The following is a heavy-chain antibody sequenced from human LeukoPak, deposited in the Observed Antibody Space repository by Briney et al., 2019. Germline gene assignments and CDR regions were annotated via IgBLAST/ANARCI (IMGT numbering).Heavy chain of an antibody. Sequence: GGSLRLSCAASGFTFSSYAMAWVRQAPGKGLECVSLISAGGGTTYYADSVKGRFTISRDNSRNTLFLQMNSLRVEDTAVYYCASRDPCSGDSCNGLANWGQGTLVTVSS. CDR3: ASRDPCSGDSCNGLAN. CDR1: GFTFSSYA. CDR2: ISAGGGTT. V-gene: IGHV3-23*01. D-gene: IGHD2-15*01. J-gene: IGHJ4*02.